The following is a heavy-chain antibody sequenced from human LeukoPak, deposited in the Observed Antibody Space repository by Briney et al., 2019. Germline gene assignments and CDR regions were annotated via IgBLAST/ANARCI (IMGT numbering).Heavy chain of an antibody. CDR2: IYYSGST. D-gene: IGHD5-18*01. J-gene: IGHJ4*02. CDR3: ARRGGYSYGFDY. V-gene: IGHV4-39*01. Sequence: SETLSLTCTVSGGSISSSSYYWGWIRQPPGKELEWIGSIYYSGSTYYNPSLKSRVTISVDTSKNQFSLKLSSVTAADTAVYYCARRGGYSYGFDYWGQGTLVTVSS. CDR1: GGSISSSSYY.